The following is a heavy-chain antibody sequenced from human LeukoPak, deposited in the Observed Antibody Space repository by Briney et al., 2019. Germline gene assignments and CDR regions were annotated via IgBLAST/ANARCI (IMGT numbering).Heavy chain of an antibody. V-gene: IGHV4-61*02. CDR1: GGSLSSGSYY. Sequence: SETLSLTCTVSGGSLSSGSYYWSWIRQPAGKGLEWIGRIYTSGSTNYNPSLKSRVTISVDTSKNQFSLKLNSVTAADTAVYYCAREDFWSGYYFDYWGQGTLVTVSS. CDR2: IYTSGST. D-gene: IGHD3-3*01. J-gene: IGHJ4*02. CDR3: AREDFWSGYYFDY.